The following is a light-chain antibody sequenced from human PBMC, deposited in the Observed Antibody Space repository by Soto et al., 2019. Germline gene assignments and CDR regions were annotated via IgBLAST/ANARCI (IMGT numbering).Light chain of an antibody. CDR3: SAYAGSSNGV. Sequence: QSAPTQPPSASGSPGQSVTFSCTGTSSDVGGYNYVSWYQQYPGKAPKLMIYEVYKRHSGVPDRFSGSKSGNTASLTVSGLQPEDEADYYCSAYAGSSNGVFGGGTKVTVL. V-gene: IGLV2-8*01. CDR1: SSDVGGYNY. J-gene: IGLJ2*01. CDR2: EVY.